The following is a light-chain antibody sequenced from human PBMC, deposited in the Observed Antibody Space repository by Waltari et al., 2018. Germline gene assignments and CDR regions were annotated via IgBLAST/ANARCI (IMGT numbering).Light chain of an antibody. CDR3: QQGYSFPLT. Sequence: VTITSQARQGIGNNLNWYQKKAGKAHKLLISMASNQQSGIASRFGGSGSGTDFTLTINSLQPEDLATYYCQQGYSFPLTFGGGTKVEIE. V-gene: IGKV1-6*01. CDR2: MAS. J-gene: IGKJ4*01. CDR1: QGIGNN.